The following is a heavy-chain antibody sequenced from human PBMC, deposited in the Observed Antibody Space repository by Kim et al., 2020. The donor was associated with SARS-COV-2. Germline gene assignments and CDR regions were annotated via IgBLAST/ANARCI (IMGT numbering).Heavy chain of an antibody. J-gene: IGHJ2*01. V-gene: IGHV4-38-2*02. CDR1: GYSISSGYY. CDR2: IYHSGST. Sequence: SETLSLTCTVSGYSISSGYYWGWIRQPPGKGLEWIGSIYHSGSTYYNPSLKSRVTISVDTSKNQFSLKLSSVTAADTAVYYCARDRDSRYFTAWYFVLWG. D-gene: IGHD3-9*01. CDR3: ARDRDSRYFTAWYFVL.